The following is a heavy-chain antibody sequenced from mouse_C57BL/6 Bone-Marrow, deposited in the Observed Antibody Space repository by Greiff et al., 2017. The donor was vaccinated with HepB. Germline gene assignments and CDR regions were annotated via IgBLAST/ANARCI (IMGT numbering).Heavy chain of an antibody. V-gene: IGHV5-9-1*02. D-gene: IGHD4-1*01. Sequence: EVQLQESGEGLVKPGGSLKLSCAASGFTFSSYAMSWVRQTPEKRLEWVAYISSGGDYIYYADTVKGRFTISRDNARNTLYLQMSSLKSEDTAMYYCTRDPNWDWYFDVWGTGTTVTVSS. J-gene: IGHJ1*03. CDR2: ISSGGDYI. CDR1: GFTFSSYA. CDR3: TRDPNWDWYFDV.